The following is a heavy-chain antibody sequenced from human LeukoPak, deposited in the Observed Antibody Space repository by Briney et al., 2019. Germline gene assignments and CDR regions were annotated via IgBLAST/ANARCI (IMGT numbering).Heavy chain of an antibody. CDR3: AKAAAGSQHSYYYYYYLDV. CDR2: MNPNSGGT. J-gene: IGHJ6*03. V-gene: IGHV1-2*02. D-gene: IGHD6-13*01. CDR1: GYTFTDYY. Sequence: ASVKVSCKASGYTFTDYYIHWVRQAPGQGLEWMAWMNPNSGGTSYAQKFQGRVTMTRDTSISTGYMELSRLRSDDTAVYYCAKAAAGSQHSYYYYYYLDVWGTGTTVTISS.